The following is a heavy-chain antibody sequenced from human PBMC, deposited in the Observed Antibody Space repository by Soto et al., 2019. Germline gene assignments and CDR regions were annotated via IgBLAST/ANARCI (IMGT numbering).Heavy chain of an antibody. J-gene: IGHJ4*02. CDR1: GFTFSSYA. V-gene: IGHV3-30-3*01. CDR3: ARDPYGDYLPDPDY. CDR2: ISYDGSNK. Sequence: PGGSLRLSCAASGFTFSSYAMHWVRQAPGKGLEWVAVISYDGSNKYYADSVKGRFTISRDNSKNTLYLQMNSLRAEDTAVYYRARDPYGDYLPDPDYWGQGTLVTVSS. D-gene: IGHD4-17*01.